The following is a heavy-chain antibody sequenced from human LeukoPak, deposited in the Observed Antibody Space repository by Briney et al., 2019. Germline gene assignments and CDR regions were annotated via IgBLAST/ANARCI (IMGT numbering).Heavy chain of an antibody. CDR1: GGSFSAYY. V-gene: IGHV4-34*01. D-gene: IGHD1-26*01. CDR2: INHSGST. Sequence: PSETLSLTCAVFGGSFSAYYWSWIRQPPGKGLEWIGEINHSGSTNYNPSLKSRVTISVDTSKNQFSLKLSSVTAADTAVYYCARRRVGATGLALGYWGQGTLVTVSS. J-gene: IGHJ4*02. CDR3: ARRRVGATGLALGY.